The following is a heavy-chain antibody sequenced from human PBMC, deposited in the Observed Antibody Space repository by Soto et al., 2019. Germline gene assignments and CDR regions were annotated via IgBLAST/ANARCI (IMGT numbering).Heavy chain of an antibody. V-gene: IGHV1-69*13. Sequence: ASVKVSCKASGGTFSSYAISWVRQAPGQGLEWMGGIIPIFGTANYAQKFQGRVTITADESTSTAYMELSSLRSEDTAVYYCARGDGGYCSGGSCQDSPFDYWGQGTLVNVSS. CDR3: ARGDGGYCSGGSCQDSPFDY. J-gene: IGHJ4*02. CDR2: IIPIFGTA. D-gene: IGHD2-15*01. CDR1: GGTFSSYA.